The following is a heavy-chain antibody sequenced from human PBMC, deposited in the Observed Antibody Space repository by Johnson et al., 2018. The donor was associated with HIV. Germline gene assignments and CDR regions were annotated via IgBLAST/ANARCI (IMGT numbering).Heavy chain of an antibody. Sequence: VQLVESGGDLVKPEGSLRLSCVASGFVFSDSHMTWIRQAPGKGLVWVSRINSDGSSTSYADSVKGRFTISRDNAKNTLYLQMNSLRAEDTAVYYCAKDAVRGEDNWNDAFDIWGQGTMVTVSS. CDR3: AKDAVRGEDNWNDAFDI. CDR2: INSDGSST. D-gene: IGHD1-20*01. J-gene: IGHJ3*02. CDR1: GFVFSDSH. V-gene: IGHV3-74*01.